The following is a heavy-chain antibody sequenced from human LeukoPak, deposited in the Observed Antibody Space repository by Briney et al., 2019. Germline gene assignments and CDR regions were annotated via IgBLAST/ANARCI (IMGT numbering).Heavy chain of an antibody. J-gene: IGHJ5*02. Sequence: TSVKVSCKASGFTFTSSAVQWVRQARGQRLEWIGWIVVGSGNTNYAQKFQERVTITRDMSTSTAYMELSSLRSEDTAVYYCAIYTWVAARWFDPWGQGTLVTVSS. D-gene: IGHD2-15*01. V-gene: IGHV1-58*01. CDR3: AIYTWVAARWFDP. CDR2: IVVGSGNT. CDR1: GFTFTSSA.